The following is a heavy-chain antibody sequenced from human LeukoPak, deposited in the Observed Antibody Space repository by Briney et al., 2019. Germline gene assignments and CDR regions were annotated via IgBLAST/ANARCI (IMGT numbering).Heavy chain of an antibody. CDR2: ISAHNGDT. D-gene: IGHD2-2*01. J-gene: IGHJ5*01. Sequence: ASVKVSCKASGYTFTSYGISWVRQAPGQGLEWMGWISAHNGDTTYAQKLQGRVTLTTDTSTSTAYMELRSLRSDDTALYYCARVSPVAVPAPINGCFDSWGQGTLVTVSS. V-gene: IGHV1-18*04. CDR1: GYTFTSYG. CDR3: ARVSPVAVPAPINGCFDS.